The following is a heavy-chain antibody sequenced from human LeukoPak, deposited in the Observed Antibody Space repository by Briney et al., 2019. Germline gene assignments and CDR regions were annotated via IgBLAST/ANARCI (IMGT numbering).Heavy chain of an antibody. D-gene: IGHD3-3*01. CDR3: ARGGDFWSGEYFDY. J-gene: IGHJ4*02. CDR1: GGSTSSYY. Sequence: SETLSLTCTVSGGSTSSYYWSWIRQPPGKGLEWIGYIYYSGSTNYNPSLKSRVTISVDTSKNQFSLKLSSVTAADTAVYYCARGGDFWSGEYFDYWGQGTLVTVSS. CDR2: IYYSGST. V-gene: IGHV4-59*01.